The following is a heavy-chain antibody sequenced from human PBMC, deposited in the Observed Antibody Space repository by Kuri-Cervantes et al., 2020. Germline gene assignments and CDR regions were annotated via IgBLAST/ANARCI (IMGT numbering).Heavy chain of an antibody. D-gene: IGHD2-15*01. J-gene: IGHJ6*02. CDR1: GFTFDDYT. V-gene: IGHV3-43*01. CDR2: ISWDGGST. Sequence: GGSLRLSCAASGFTFDDYTMHWVRQAPGKGLEWVSLISWDGGSTYYADSVKGQFTISRDNSKNSLYLQMNSLRTEDTALYYCAKDIRSVVVVGYGMDVWGQGTTVTVSS. CDR3: AKDIRSVVVVGYGMDV.